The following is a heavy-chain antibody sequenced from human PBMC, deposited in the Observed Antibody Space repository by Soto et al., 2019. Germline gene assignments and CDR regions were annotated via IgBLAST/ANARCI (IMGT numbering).Heavy chain of an antibody. CDR2: ISGSGGST. D-gene: IGHD5-12*01. V-gene: IGHV3-23*01. CDR1: GFTFSSYA. CDR3: AKVGSGYGAHYY. J-gene: IGHJ4*02. Sequence: GSLRLSCAASGFTFSSYAMSWVRQAPGKGLEWVSAISGSGGSTYYADSVKGRFTISRDNSKNTLYLQMNSLRAEDTAVYYCAKVGSGYGAHYYWGQGTLVTVSS.